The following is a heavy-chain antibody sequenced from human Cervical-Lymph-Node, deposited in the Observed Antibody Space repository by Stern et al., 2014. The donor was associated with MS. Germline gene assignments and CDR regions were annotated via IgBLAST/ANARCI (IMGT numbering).Heavy chain of an antibody. V-gene: IGHV4-30-4*01. CDR3: ARFNSAMPSFDY. Sequence: QLQLQESGPGLVKPSQTLSLTCTVAGGSISSGGSFWSRVRQSPGTGLEWIGYIYDSRTTYYTPSLKSRVSMSIDTSKNQFSLELTSVTAADTAVYFCARFNSAMPSFDYWGQGTRVTVSS. D-gene: IGHD2-2*01. CDR2: IYDSRTT. J-gene: IGHJ4*02. CDR1: GGSISSGGSF.